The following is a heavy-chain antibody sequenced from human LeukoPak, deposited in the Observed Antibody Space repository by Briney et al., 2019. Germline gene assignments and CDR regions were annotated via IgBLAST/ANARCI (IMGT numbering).Heavy chain of an antibody. Sequence: GGSLRLSCAASGFTFSSYEMNWVRQAPGKGREGVAYISSSGSTIYYADSVKGRFTISRENAKNSLYLQMNSLRAEDTAVYYCARGSRKWESQTRDFDYWGQGTLVTVSS. CDR3: ARGSRKWESQTRDFDY. D-gene: IGHD1-26*01. J-gene: IGHJ4*02. CDR1: GFTFSSYE. V-gene: IGHV3-48*03. CDR2: ISSSGSTI.